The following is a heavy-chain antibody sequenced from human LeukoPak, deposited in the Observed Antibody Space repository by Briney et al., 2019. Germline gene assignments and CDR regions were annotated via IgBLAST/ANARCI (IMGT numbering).Heavy chain of an antibody. CDR3: ARVAYDSSGYYFGDAFDI. Sequence: ASVKVSCKASGYTFTSYDINWVRQATGQGLEWMGWMNPNSGNTGYAQKFQGRVTMTRNTSISTAYMELSSLRSEDTAVYYCARVAYDSSGYYFGDAFDIWGQGTMVTVSS. CDR1: GYTFTSYD. V-gene: IGHV1-8*01. CDR2: MNPNSGNT. D-gene: IGHD3-22*01. J-gene: IGHJ3*02.